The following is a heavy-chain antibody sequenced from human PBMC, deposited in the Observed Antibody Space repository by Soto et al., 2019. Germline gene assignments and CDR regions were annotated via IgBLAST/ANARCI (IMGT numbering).Heavy chain of an antibody. Sequence: EVQLVESGGGLVQPGRSLRLSCAASGFTFDDYAMHWVRQAPGKGLEWVSGISWNSGSIGYADSVKGRFTISRDNAENSLYLHMNSLRDEDTALYYCAKDISYDSSGCFDYWGQGTLVTVSS. J-gene: IGHJ4*02. CDR1: GFTFDDYA. V-gene: IGHV3-9*01. D-gene: IGHD3-22*01. CDR3: AKDISYDSSGCFDY. CDR2: ISWNSGSI.